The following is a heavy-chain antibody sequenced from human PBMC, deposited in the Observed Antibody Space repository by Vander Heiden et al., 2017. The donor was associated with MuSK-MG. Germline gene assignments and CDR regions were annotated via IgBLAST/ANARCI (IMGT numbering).Heavy chain of an antibody. D-gene: IGHD6-13*01. CDR1: GLSPRTRGMC. J-gene: IGHJ6*02. CDR3: ARTLNGLAGGMDV. V-gene: IGHV2-70*15. Sequence: QVPLREFRPSPARPTQTPPLTCPLPGLSPRTRGMCVSWVRQPPGKALEWLARIDWDDDKYYSTSLKTRLTISKDTSKNQVVLTMTNMEPVDTATFYCARTLNGLAGGMDVWGQVTTVTVS. CDR2: IDWDDDK.